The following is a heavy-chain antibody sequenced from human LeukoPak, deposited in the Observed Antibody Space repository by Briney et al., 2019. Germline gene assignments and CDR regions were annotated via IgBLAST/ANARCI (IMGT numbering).Heavy chain of an antibody. CDR1: GLTFNDYG. CDR3: AREGYSPRDGYNFNFDY. Sequence: GGSLRLSCAASGLTFNDYGMSWVRQAPRKGLEWVSGINWNGGSTGYADSVKGRFTISRDNAKNTLYLQMNSLRAEDTAVYYCAREGYSPRDGYNFNFDYWGQGTLVTVSS. D-gene: IGHD5-24*01. J-gene: IGHJ4*02. CDR2: INWNGGST. V-gene: IGHV3-20*04.